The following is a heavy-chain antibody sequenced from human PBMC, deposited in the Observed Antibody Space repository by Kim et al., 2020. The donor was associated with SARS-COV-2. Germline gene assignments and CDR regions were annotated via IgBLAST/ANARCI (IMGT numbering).Heavy chain of an antibody. J-gene: IGHJ3*02. CDR1: GYTFTSYY. V-gene: IGHV1-46*01. Sequence: ASVKVSCKASGYTFTSYYMHWVRQAPGQGLEWMGIINPSGGSTSYAQKFQGRVTMTRDTSTSTVYMELSSLRSEDTAVYYCATYSRGVCAFDIWGQGTMVTVSS. CDR3: ATYSRGVCAFDI. D-gene: IGHD6-13*01. CDR2: INPSGGST.